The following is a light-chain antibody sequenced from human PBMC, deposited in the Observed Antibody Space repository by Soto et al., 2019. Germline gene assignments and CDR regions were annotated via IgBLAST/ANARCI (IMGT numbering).Light chain of an antibody. CDR3: QRYYRTWT. CDR1: QSVLYSSNNKNY. Sequence: DIVMTQSPDSLAVSLGERATINCKSSQSVLYSSNNKNYLAWYQQKPGQPPKLLIYWASTRESGVPDRFSGSGSGTDFTLTISSLQAEDVAIYYCQRYYRTWTFGQGTKVEIK. CDR2: WAS. J-gene: IGKJ1*01. V-gene: IGKV4-1*01.